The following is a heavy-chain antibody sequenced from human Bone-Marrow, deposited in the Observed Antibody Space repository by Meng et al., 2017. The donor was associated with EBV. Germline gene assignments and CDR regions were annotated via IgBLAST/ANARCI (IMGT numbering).Heavy chain of an antibody. CDR2: IYWDDDK. V-gene: IGHV2-5*02. J-gene: IGHJ4*02. D-gene: IGHD6-6*01. CDR1: GFSLSTRGVG. CDR3: AHLIAARPFDY. Sequence: QITLIDSVPTLVKPTQPLPLTCTLSGFSLSTRGVGVGWIRQPPGKALEWLAVIYWDDDKRYSPSLKSRLTIAKDTSKNQVVLTMTNMDPVDAATYYCAHLIAARPFDYWGRGSLVTVSS.